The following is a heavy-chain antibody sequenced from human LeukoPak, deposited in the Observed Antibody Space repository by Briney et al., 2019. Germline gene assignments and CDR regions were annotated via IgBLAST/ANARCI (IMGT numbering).Heavy chain of an antibody. J-gene: IGHJ3*02. CDR1: GFTFSSSA. CDR2: ISGNGAGT. D-gene: IGHD4-11*01. Sequence: GGSLRLSCAASGFTFSSSAMSWVRQAPGKGLEWVSAISGNGAGTYYADSAKGRFTISRDNSKNTLYLQMNSLRVEDTAVYYCARAQKYSYDAFDIWGQGTMVTVSS. CDR3: ARAQKYSYDAFDI. V-gene: IGHV3-23*01.